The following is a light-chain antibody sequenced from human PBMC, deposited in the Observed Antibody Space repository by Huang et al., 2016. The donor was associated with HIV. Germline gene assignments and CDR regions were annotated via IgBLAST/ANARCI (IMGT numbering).Light chain of an antibody. CDR2: ATS. CDR1: QRIDAY. CDR3: QQSYYFPRT. Sequence: DIQMTQSPSSLSASVGDRVTITCRASQRIDAYLNWYQCKPGRAPKILIFATSDLQGGVPSRFSGSRSGTTFTLTISSLQPQDFATYFCQQSYYFPRTFGQGTKVEMK. J-gene: IGKJ2*01. V-gene: IGKV1-39*01.